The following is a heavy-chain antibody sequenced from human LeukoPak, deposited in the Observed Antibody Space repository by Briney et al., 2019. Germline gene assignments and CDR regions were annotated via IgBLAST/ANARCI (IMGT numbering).Heavy chain of an antibody. D-gene: IGHD3-10*01. Sequence: SQTLSLTCTVSGGSISSGGYYWSWIRQHPGKGLEWIGYIYYSGSTYYNPSLKSRATISVDTSKNQFSLKLSSVTAADTAVYYCAREETYYYGSGSYYKALDAFDIWGQGTMVTVSS. CDR2: IYYSGST. J-gene: IGHJ3*02. CDR1: GGSISSGGYY. V-gene: IGHV4-31*03. CDR3: AREETYYYGSGSYYKALDAFDI.